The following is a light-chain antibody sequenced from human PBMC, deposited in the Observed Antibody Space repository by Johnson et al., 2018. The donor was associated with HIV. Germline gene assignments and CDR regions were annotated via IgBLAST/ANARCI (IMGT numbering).Light chain of an antibody. CDR2: DNN. CDR3: GTLDSSLTAGV. V-gene: IGLV1-51*01. CDR1: SSNIGSNY. J-gene: IGLJ1*01. Sequence: QSVLTQPPSVSAAPGQKVTISCSGSSSNIGSNYVSWYQQLPGTAPKLLIYDNNKRPSVIPDRFSGSKSGTSATLGITGLQTGDEADYYCGTLDSSLTAGVFGTGTKVTVL.